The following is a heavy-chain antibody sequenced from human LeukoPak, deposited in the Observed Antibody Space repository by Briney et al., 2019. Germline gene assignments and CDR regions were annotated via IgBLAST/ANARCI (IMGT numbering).Heavy chain of an antibody. Sequence: ASVKVSCKASGYTFTSYGISWVRQPPGQGLEWMGWISVNNGNTNYAQKLQGRVTMTTDTSTSTAYMELRSLRSDDTAVYYCARWLPGYCSSTTCEGSAFDIWGQGTVVTVSS. CDR3: ARWLPGYCSSTTCEGSAFDI. V-gene: IGHV1-18*04. CDR2: ISVNNGNT. D-gene: IGHD2-2*01. J-gene: IGHJ3*02. CDR1: GYTFTSYG.